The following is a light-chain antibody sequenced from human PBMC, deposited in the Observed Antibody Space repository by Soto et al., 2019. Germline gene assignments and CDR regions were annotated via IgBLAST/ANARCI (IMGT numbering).Light chain of an antibody. V-gene: IGKV3-20*01. J-gene: IGKJ4*01. CDR3: QQYGSSILT. CDR2: GAS. Sequence: NVLKKSPGTMSLSPGERSTLSCLASQSVSSIYLAWYQQKPGQAPRLLIYGASRRATGNTDRFSGSGSGTDFTLTISRLEPEDFAVYYCQQYGSSILTFGGGTKVDIK. CDR1: QSVSSIY.